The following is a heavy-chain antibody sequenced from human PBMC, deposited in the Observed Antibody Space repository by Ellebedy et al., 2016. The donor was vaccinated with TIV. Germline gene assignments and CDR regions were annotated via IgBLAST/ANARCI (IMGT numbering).Heavy chain of an antibody. CDR2: ISSSSSYI. D-gene: IGHD6-19*01. V-gene: IGHV3-21*01. CDR3: ARPGIAVAGTVGWFDP. J-gene: IGHJ5*02. CDR1: GFTFSSYS. Sequence: GGSLRLXCAASGFTFSSYSMNWVRQAPGKGLEWVSSISSSSSYIYYADSVKGRFTISRDNAKNSLYLQMNSLRAEDTAVYYCARPGIAVAGTVGWFDPWGQGTLVTVSS.